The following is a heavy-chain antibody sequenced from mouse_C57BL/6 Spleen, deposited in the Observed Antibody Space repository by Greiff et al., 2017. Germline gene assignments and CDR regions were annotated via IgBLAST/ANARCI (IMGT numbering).Heavy chain of an antibody. CDR2: IHPNSGST. J-gene: IGHJ3*01. CDR1: GYTFTSYW. D-gene: IGHD1-2*01. V-gene: IGHV1-64*01. Sequence: VQLQQPGAELVKPGASVKLSCKASGYTFTSYWMHWVKQRPGQGLEWIGMIHPNSGSTNYNEKFKSKATLTVDKSSSTAYMQLSSLTSEDSAVXYCAREGVTTAGFAYWGQGTLVTVSA. CDR3: AREGVTTAGFAY.